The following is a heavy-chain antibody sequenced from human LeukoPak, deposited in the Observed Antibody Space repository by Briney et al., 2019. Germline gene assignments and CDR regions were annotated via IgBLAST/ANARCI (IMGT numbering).Heavy chain of an antibody. V-gene: IGHV3-21*01. CDR2: ISSSSSYI. CDR3: ATANGADAFDI. J-gene: IGHJ3*02. D-gene: IGHD2-8*01. Sequence: TGGSLRLSYAASGFTFSSYSMNWVRQAPGKGLEWVSSISSSSSYIYYADSVKGRFTISRDNSKNTLYLQMNSLRAEDTAVYYCATANGADAFDIWGQGTMVTVSS. CDR1: GFTFSSYS.